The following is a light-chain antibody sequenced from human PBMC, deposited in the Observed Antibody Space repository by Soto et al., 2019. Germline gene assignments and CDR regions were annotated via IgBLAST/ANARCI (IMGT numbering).Light chain of an antibody. CDR2: GAS. J-gene: IGKJ2*01. Sequence: EIVLTQSPGTLSLSPGERATLSCRASQSVSSSYLAWYQHKPGQAPRPLIYGASSRATGIPDRFSGSGSGTDFTLTISRLEPEDFAEYYYQQYGSSPHTFGQGTKLEIK. CDR1: QSVSSSY. CDR3: QQYGSSPHT. V-gene: IGKV3-20*01.